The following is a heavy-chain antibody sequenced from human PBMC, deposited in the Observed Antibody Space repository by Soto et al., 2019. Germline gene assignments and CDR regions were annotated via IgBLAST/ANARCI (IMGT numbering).Heavy chain of an antibody. V-gene: IGHV3-23*01. CDR2: ISGSGGST. CDR3: VRYNWNDKNFDY. D-gene: IGHD1-20*01. CDR1: GFTFSSYA. Sequence: EVQLLESGGGLVQPGGSLRLSCAASGFTFSSYAMSWVRQAPGKGLEWVSTISGSGGSTYYADSVKGRFTSSRDNSKNTLFLQMNSLRAEDTAVYYCVRYNWNDKNFDYWGQGTLVTVSS. J-gene: IGHJ4*02.